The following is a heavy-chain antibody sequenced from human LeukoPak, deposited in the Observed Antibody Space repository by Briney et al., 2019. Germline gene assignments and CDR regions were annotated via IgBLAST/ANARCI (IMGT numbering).Heavy chain of an antibody. Sequence: SQTLSLTCTVSGGSISSAGYHWSWIRQHPGKGLEWTGNIYYSGSTYYNPSLKSRVIISLDTSKNQFSLKLSSVTAADTAVYYCAREPYYYDSSGYPRHDAFDIWGQGTMVTVSS. J-gene: IGHJ3*02. D-gene: IGHD3-22*01. CDR1: GGSISSAGYH. CDR2: IYYSGST. CDR3: AREPYYYDSSGYPRHDAFDI. V-gene: IGHV4-31*03.